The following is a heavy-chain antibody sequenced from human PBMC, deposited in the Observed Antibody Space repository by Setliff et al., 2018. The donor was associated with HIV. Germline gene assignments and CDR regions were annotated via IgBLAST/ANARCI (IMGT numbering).Heavy chain of an antibody. Sequence: ASVKVSCKVSGYPLSELSIHWVRQAPGKGLEWMGGSDAEDGESVYAQKFQDRVTMTEDRSTDTAYMELSSLRSEDTAVYYCATVPLGGYCSGGSCYLFDYWGQGTLVTVSS. D-gene: IGHD2-15*01. J-gene: IGHJ4*02. CDR2: SDAEDGES. CDR3: ATVPLGGYCSGGSCYLFDY. V-gene: IGHV1-24*01. CDR1: GYPLSELS.